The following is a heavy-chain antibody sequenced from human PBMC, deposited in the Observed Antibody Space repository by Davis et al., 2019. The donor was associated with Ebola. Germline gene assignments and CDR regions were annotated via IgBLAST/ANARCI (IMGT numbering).Heavy chain of an antibody. Sequence: MPGGSLRLSCAASGFTFSDYYMSWVRLSPGKGLEWLGEISHSGTNNYNPSLSTRVTLSVDTSKNQFSLKVSSVTAADTAVYYCARGWPSSVTTDYYAVDAWGTGTTVIVSS. CDR3: ARGWPSSVTTDYYAVDA. D-gene: IGHD4-17*01. V-gene: IGHV4-34*01. J-gene: IGHJ6*04. CDR1: GFTFSDYY. CDR2: ISHSGTN.